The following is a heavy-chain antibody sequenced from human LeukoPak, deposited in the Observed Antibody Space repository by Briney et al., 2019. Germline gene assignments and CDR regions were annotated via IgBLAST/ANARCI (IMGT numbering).Heavy chain of an antibody. CDR2: ISSSSSYI. D-gene: IGHD3-22*01. J-gene: IGHJ4*02. CDR1: GFTFSSYS. Sequence: PGGSLRLSCAASGFTFSSYSMNWVRQAPGKGLEWVSSISSSSSYIYYADSVKGRFTISRDNAKNSLYLQMNSLRAEDTAVYYCARASYDSSGYYCRYFDYWGQGTLVTVSS. CDR3: ARASYDSSGYYCRYFDY. V-gene: IGHV3-21*01.